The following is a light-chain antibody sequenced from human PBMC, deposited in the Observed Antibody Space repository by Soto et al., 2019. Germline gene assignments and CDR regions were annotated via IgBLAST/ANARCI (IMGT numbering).Light chain of an antibody. J-gene: IGLJ2*01. Sequence: QSVLTQPPSASGTPGQRVTISCSGSSSNIGSNAVNWYQRLPGTAPKLLIYGKNQRPSGVPDRFSGSNSGTSASLAISGLQSEDEADYYCAAWDDSLNGPLFGGGTKVTVL. V-gene: IGLV1-44*01. CDR2: GKN. CDR1: SSNIGSNA. CDR3: AAWDDSLNGPL.